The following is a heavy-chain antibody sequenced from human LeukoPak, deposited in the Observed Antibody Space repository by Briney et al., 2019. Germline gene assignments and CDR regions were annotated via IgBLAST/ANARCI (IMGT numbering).Heavy chain of an antibody. D-gene: IGHD2-2*01. CDR3: ARSSPAGPIVDYFDY. J-gene: IGHJ4*02. Sequence: ASVKVSCKASGGTFSSYAISWVRQASGQGLEWMGRIIPILGIANYAQKFQGRVTITADKSTSTAYMELSSLRSEDTAVYYCARSSPAGPIVDYFDYWGQGTLVTVSS. CDR2: IIPILGIA. CDR1: GGTFSSYA. V-gene: IGHV1-69*04.